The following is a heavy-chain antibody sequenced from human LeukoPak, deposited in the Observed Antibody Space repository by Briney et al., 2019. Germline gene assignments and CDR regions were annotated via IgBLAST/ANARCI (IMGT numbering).Heavy chain of an antibody. CDR3: ARDRDPFDY. J-gene: IGHJ4*02. CDR1: GGSISSSSYY. Sequence: PSETLSLICTVSGGSISSSSYYWGWIRQPPGKGLEWIGSIYYSGSTYYNPSLKSRVTISVDTSKNQFSLKLSSVTAADTAVYYCARDRDPFDYWGQGTLVTVSS. V-gene: IGHV4-39*07. CDR2: IYYSGST.